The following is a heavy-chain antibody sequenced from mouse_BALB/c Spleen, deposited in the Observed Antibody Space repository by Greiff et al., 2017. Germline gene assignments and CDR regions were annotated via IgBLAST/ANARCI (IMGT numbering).Heavy chain of an antibody. D-gene: IGHD2-10*02. CDR3: TRWEKYGNYFYAMDY. CDR2: INPSNGGT. Sequence: QVQLQQSGAELVKPGASVKLSCKASGYTFTSYYMYWVKQRPGQGLEWIGEINPSNGGTNFNEKFKSKATLTVDKSSSTAYMQLSSLTSEDSAVYYCTRWEKYGNYFYAMDYWGQGTSVTVSS. V-gene: IGHV1S81*02. CDR1: GYTFTSYY. J-gene: IGHJ4*01.